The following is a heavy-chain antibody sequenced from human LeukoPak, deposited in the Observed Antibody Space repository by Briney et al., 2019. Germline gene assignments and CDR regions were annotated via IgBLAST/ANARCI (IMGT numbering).Heavy chain of an antibody. D-gene: IGHD3-3*01. Sequence: LTGGSLRLSCAASGFTFSSYWMQWVRQAPGRGRVWVSCINSDGSSTSYADSVKGRFTISRDNAKNTLYLQMNSLRAEDTAVYYCARDAAPIFGVVIEIDYWGQGTLVTVSS. CDR2: INSDGSST. V-gene: IGHV3-74*01. CDR1: GFTFSSYW. CDR3: ARDAAPIFGVVIEIDY. J-gene: IGHJ4*02.